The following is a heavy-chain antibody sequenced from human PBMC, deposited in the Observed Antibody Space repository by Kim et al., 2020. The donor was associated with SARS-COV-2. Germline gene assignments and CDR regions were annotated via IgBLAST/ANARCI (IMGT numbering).Heavy chain of an antibody. CDR2: INAGNGNT. Sequence: ASVKVSCKASGYTFTSYAMHWVRQAPGQRLEWMGWINAGNGNTKYSQKFQGRVTITRDTSASTAYMELSSLRSEDTAVYYCARGVGLHVLRFLEWFDYWGQGTLVTVSS. V-gene: IGHV1-3*01. D-gene: IGHD3-3*01. CDR3: ARGVGLHVLRFLEWFDY. J-gene: IGHJ4*02. CDR1: GYTFTSYA.